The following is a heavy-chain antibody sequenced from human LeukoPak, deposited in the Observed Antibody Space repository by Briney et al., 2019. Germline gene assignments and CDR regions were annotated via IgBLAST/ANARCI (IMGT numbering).Heavy chain of an antibody. CDR2: ISYDGSNK. D-gene: IGHD3-22*01. J-gene: IGHJ4*02. V-gene: IGHV3-30*18. CDR3: AKAGSGYYEFDY. Sequence: GGSLRLSCAASGFTFSSYGMHWVRQAPGKGLEWVAVISYDGSNKYNADSVKGRFTISRDNSKNTFYLQLNSLKPEDTALYYCAKAGSGYYEFDYWGQGTLVTVSS. CDR1: GFTFSSYG.